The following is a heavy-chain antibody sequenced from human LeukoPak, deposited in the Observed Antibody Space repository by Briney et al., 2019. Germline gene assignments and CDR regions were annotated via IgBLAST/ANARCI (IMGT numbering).Heavy chain of an antibody. CDR3: ARDDYGDYGLLDY. D-gene: IGHD4-17*01. CDR2: IDTDGSGT. J-gene: IGHJ4*02. Sequence: GGSLRLSCAASGFTFNSYWMHWVRQAPEKGLVWVSRIDTDGSGTSYADSVKGRFTISRDNSKNTLYLQMNSLRAEDTAVYFCARDDYGDYGLLDYWGQGTLVTVSS. CDR1: GFTFNSYW. V-gene: IGHV3-74*01.